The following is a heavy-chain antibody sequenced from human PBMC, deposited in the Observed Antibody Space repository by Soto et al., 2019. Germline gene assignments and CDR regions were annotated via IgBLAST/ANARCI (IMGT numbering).Heavy chain of an antibody. Sequence: QVQVVQSGPEVAKPGSSVKVSCKTSGYSFTHYGISWVRQAPGQGLEWVGWISATSGKAFYGQNFRGRVTRPSNTPTNKGFWNRGSWRSDDTPVYFCAREKYFTDRGCARHYYSPPGRAVWAKGTTVPV. J-gene: IGHJ6*04. V-gene: IGHV1-18*04. CDR3: AREKYFTDRGCARHYYSPPGRAV. CDR1: GYSFTHYG. CDR2: ISATSGKA. D-gene: IGHD2-21*02.